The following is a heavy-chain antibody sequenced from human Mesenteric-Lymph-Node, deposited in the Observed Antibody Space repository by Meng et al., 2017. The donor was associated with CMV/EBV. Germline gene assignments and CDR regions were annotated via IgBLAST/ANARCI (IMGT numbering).Heavy chain of an antibody. Sequence: SETLSLTCTVSGGSASSGSYHWNWIRQPPGKGLEWIGQTVYGGSTDYNPSLKSRLTISVDTSKNQFSLSLNSVAAADTAVYFCAGLLLGNGGRGPWGQGALVTVSS. CDR1: GGSASSGSYH. CDR2: TVYGGST. V-gene: IGHV4-61*01. D-gene: IGHD1-26*01. J-gene: IGHJ5*02. CDR3: AGLLLGNGGRGP.